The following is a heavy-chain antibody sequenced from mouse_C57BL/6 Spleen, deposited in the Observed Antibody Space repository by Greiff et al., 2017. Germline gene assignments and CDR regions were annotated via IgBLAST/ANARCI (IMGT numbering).Heavy chain of an antibody. Sequence: VKLQESGPELVKPGASVKISCKASGYAFSSSWMNWVKQRPGKGLEWIGRIYPGDGDTNYNQKFKGKATLTVDTSSSTAYMQLSSLTSEDSAVYYCARRGYYGSSYWYFDVWGTGTTVTVSS. CDR3: ARRGYYGSSYWYFDV. CDR2: IYPGDGDT. J-gene: IGHJ1*03. V-gene: IGHV1-82*01. CDR1: GYAFSSSW. D-gene: IGHD1-1*01.